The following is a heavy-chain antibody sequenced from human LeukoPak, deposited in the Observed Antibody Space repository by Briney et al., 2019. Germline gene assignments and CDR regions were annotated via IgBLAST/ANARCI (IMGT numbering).Heavy chain of an antibody. V-gene: IGHV1-69*13. CDR1: GGTFSSYA. CDR3: ARASAIQLWQYYYYYCMDV. Sequence: GASVKVSCKASGGTFSSYAISWVRQAPGQGLEWMGGIIPIFGTANYAQKFQGRVTITADESTSTAYMELSSLRSEDTAVYYCARASAIQLWQYYYYYCMDVWGKGTTVTISS. J-gene: IGHJ6*03. CDR2: IIPIFGTA. D-gene: IGHD5-18*01.